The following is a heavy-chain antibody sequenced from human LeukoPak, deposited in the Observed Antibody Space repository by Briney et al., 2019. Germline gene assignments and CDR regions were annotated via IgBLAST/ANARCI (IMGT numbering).Heavy chain of an antibody. CDR2: INPNSGGT. J-gene: IGHJ6*02. V-gene: IGHV1-2*02. D-gene: IGHD6-13*01. CDR3: ARDLARAAAGSGYYYYYGMDV. Sequence: ASVKVSCKASGYTFTGYYMHWVRQAPGQGLEWMGWINPNSGGTNYAQKFQGRVTMTRDTSISTAYMELSRLRSDDTAVYYCARDLARAAAGSGYYYYYGMDVWGQGTTVTVSS. CDR1: GYTFTGYY.